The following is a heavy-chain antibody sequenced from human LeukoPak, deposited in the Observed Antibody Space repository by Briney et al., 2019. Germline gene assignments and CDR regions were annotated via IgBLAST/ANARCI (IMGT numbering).Heavy chain of an antibody. J-gene: IGHJ6*04. D-gene: IGHD3-10*02. CDR2: ISSSGSTI. Sequence: PGGSLRLSCAASGFTFSNYWVSWVRQAPGKGLEWVLYISSSGSTIYYADSVKGRFTISRDNAKNSLYLQMNSLRAEDTAVYYCAELGITMIGGVWGKGTTVTISS. V-gene: IGHV3-48*04. CDR3: AELGITMIGGV. CDR1: GFTFSNYW.